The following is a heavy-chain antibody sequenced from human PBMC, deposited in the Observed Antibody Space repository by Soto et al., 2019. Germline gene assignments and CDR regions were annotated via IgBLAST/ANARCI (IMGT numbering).Heavy chain of an antibody. D-gene: IGHD3-22*01. CDR3: VRGAVDRYDGHGYLGRH. CDR1: GFTFSSYW. V-gene: IGHV3-74*01. Sequence: EVQLVESGGGLVQPGGSLRLSCAASGFTFSSYWMHWVRQAPGKGLEWVSRMNMDGNRISYVDSVKGRCTISRDNAKNPFSMAMNSARVEDTAVYYCVRGAVDRYDGHGYLGRHWGQGSLVTVSS. J-gene: IGHJ4*02. CDR2: MNMDGNRI.